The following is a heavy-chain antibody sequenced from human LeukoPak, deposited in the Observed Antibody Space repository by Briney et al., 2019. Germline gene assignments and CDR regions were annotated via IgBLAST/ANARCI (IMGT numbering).Heavy chain of an antibody. J-gene: IGHJ4*02. V-gene: IGHV4-59*01. CDR3: ARGESYFAY. CDR2: IFSSGLT. CDR1: GGSINSYY. Sequence: SETLSLTCSVSGGSINSYYWDWIRQPPGKGLEWIGYIFSSGLTKYNPSLKSRVTISVDTSNNQFSLKLNSVTAADTVLYYCARGESYFAYWGQGALVTASS.